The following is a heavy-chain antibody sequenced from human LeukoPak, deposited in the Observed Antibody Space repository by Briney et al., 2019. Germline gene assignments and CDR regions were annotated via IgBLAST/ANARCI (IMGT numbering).Heavy chain of an antibody. D-gene: IGHD3-10*01. J-gene: IGHJ4*02. V-gene: IGHV3-23*01. CDR2: TTGSGDSA. Sequence: GGSLRLSCAASGFTFSTYAMSWVRQAPGKGPQCVSGTTGSGDSAYSEDSVKGRFFVSRDNSKNTLYLQMNSLRPEDTALYYCAKGRHSRSYNELDYWGQGTLVAVSS. CDR1: GFTFSTYA. CDR3: AKGRHSRSYNELDY.